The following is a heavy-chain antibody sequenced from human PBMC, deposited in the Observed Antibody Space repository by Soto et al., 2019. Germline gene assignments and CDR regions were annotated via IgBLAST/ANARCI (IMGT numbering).Heavy chain of an antibody. CDR1: GFTLTTYT. CDR3: AREDGVVGATSAFDY. CDR2: INGRGNYK. J-gene: IGHJ4*02. D-gene: IGHD1-26*01. Sequence: GGSLRLSCVASGFTLTTYTMNWVRQAPGMGLEWVSSINGRGNYKYYTDSVEGRFTISRDNAKNSLYLHMNSLGAEDTAVYYCAREDGVVGATSAFDYWGQGTLVTVS. V-gene: IGHV3-21*01.